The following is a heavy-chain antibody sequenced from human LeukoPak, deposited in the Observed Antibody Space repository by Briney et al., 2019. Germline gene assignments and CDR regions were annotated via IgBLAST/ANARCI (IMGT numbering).Heavy chain of an antibody. J-gene: IGHJ4*02. CDR1: GFTFSRYW. CDR2: INQDGREK. CDR3: ARNYD. V-gene: IGHV3-7*04. Sequence: GGSLRLSCAASGFTFSRYWMSWVRQAPGKGLEWVANINQDGREKYDVDSVKGRFTISRDNATNSLYLQMNSLRAEATAVYYCARNYDWGQGTLVTVSS. D-gene: IGHD3-16*01.